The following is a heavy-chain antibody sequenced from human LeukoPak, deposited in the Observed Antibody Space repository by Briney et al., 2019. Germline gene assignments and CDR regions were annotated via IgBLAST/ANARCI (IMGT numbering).Heavy chain of an antibody. Sequence: PSETLSLTCTVSDDSISSYYWSWIRQPAGKGLEWIGRIYTSGSTNYNPSLKSRVTMSVDTSKNQFSLKLSSVTVADTAVYYCARDLVGATEDNWFDPWGQGTLVTVSS. CDR3: ARDLVGATEDNWFDP. D-gene: IGHD1-26*01. CDR2: IYTSGST. V-gene: IGHV4-4*07. J-gene: IGHJ5*02. CDR1: DDSISSYY.